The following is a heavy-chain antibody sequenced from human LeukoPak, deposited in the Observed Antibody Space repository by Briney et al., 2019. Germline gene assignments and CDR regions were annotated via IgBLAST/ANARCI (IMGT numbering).Heavy chain of an antibody. Sequence: GGSLRLSCAASGFTFSSYSMNWVRQAPGKGLEWVSSISSSSSYIYYADSVKGRFTISRENAKHSLYLQMNSLRAEDTAVYYCARGGTGNYYYYGMDVWGQGTTVTVSS. CDR2: ISSSSSYI. V-gene: IGHV3-21*01. CDR1: GFTFSSYS. J-gene: IGHJ6*02. CDR3: ARGGTGNYYYYGMDV. D-gene: IGHD1-1*01.